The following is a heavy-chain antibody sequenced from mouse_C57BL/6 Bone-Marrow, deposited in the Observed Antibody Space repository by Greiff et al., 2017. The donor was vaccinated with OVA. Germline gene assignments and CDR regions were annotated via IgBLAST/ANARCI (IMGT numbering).Heavy chain of an antibody. V-gene: IGHV6-6*01. CDR2: IRNKANNHAT. J-gene: IGHJ4*01. CDR3: SYYYGSSYDYYAMDY. Sequence: EVKVEESGGGLVQPGGSMKLSCAASGFTFSDAWMDWVRQSPEKGLEWVAEIRNKANNHATYYAESVKGRFTISRDDSKSSVYLQMNSLRAEDTGIYYCSYYYGSSYDYYAMDYWGQGTSVTVSS. D-gene: IGHD1-1*01. CDR1: GFTFSDAW.